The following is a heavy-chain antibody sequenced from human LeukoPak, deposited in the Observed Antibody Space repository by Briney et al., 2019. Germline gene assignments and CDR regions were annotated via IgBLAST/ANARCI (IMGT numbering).Heavy chain of an antibody. J-gene: IGHJ4*02. V-gene: IGHV3-23*01. D-gene: IGHD4-17*01. CDR1: GFTLSRYA. Sequence: GESLRLSCAVSGFTLSRYAMSCGPQAPGEEVVGLTAISGCGGRTYYAPSLKGRFTVSRDNSKSTLYLQMNSLRAEGTAVCYCAKSHYGEYQYFDYWGGGALVTVSS. CDR3: AKSHYGEYQYFDY. CDR2: ISGCGGRT.